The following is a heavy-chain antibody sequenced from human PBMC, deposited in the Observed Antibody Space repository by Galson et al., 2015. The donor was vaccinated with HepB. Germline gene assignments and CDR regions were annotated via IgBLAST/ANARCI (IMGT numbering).Heavy chain of an antibody. Sequence: SLRLSCAASGFTFSTHAMHWVRQAPGKGLEWVAVISYDGSNENYPDAVKGRFTISRDNSKNTLYLQMNSLRTEDTAVYYCARDQVDYTDGHYGMDVWGQGTTVTVSS. V-gene: IGHV3-30*04. D-gene: IGHD3-16*01. CDR3: ARDQVDYTDGHYGMDV. CDR2: ISYDGSNE. CDR1: GFTFSTHA. J-gene: IGHJ6*02.